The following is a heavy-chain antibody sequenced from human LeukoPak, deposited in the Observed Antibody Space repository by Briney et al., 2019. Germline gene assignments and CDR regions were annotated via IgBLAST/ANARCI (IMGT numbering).Heavy chain of an antibody. Sequence: GGSLRLSCAASGFTFSSYAMHWVRQAPGKGLEWVAVISYDGSNKYYADSVKGRFTISRDNSKNTLYLQLNSLRAEDTAVYYCARDLFTSWYTYYYYGMDVWGQGTMVAVSS. CDR3: ARDLFTSWYTYYYYGMDV. V-gene: IGHV3-30*04. J-gene: IGHJ6*02. CDR1: GFTFSSYA. D-gene: IGHD2-2*02. CDR2: ISYDGSNK.